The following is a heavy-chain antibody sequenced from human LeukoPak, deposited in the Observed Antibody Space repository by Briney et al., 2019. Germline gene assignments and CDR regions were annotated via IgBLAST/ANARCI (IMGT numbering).Heavy chain of an antibody. Sequence: PGGSLRLSCAASGFTFSSYGMHWVRQAPGKGLEWVAVVWYDGSNKYYADSVKGRFTISRDNSKNTLFLQMNSLRAEDTAVYYCGRSGDFWSGSGVAYWGQGTLVTVSS. J-gene: IGHJ4*02. CDR1: GFTFSSYG. CDR2: VWYDGSNK. CDR3: GRSGDFWSGSGVAY. V-gene: IGHV3-33*01. D-gene: IGHD3-3*01.